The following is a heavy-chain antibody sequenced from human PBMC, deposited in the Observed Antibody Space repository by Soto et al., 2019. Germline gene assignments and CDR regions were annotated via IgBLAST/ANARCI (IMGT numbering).Heavy chain of an antibody. Sequence: EVQLVESGGGLVQPGGSLRLSCTASGFTFSTYWMHWVRQAPGKGLVWVSRINSDGGSTSYADSVKGRFTISRDNAKNTLYLQMNSLRDEDTAVYYCARGPYSSNFYVGDYWSQGALVTVSA. CDR2: INSDGGST. J-gene: IGHJ4*02. V-gene: IGHV3-74*01. CDR3: ARGPYSSNFYVGDY. CDR1: GFTFSTYW. D-gene: IGHD6-19*01.